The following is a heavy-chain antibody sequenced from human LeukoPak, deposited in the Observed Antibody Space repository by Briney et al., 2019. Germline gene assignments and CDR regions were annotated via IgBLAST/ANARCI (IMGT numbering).Heavy chain of an antibody. CDR2: IIPIFGTA. D-gene: IGHD4-17*01. V-gene: IGHV1-69*13. Sequence: SVKVSCKASGGTFSSYAISWVRQAPGQGLEWMGGIIPIFGTANYAQKFQGRVTITADESTSTAYMELSSLGSEDTAVYYCALRPISPSTVTDYFDYWGQGTLVTVSS. CDR3: ALRPISPSTVTDYFDY. J-gene: IGHJ4*02. CDR1: GGTFSSYA.